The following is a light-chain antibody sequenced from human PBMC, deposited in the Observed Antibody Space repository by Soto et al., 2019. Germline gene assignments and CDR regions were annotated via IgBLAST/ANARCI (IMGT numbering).Light chain of an antibody. CDR3: QQYGSSPPYT. CDR1: QSVSSSY. CDR2: GAS. Sequence: EIVLTQSPGTLSLSPGERATLSCRASQSVSSSYLAWYQQKPGQAPRLLIYGASSRATGIPDRFSGSGSGTDCTLTVSRLEPEDFAVYYCQQYGSSPPYTFGQGTKLEMK. V-gene: IGKV3-20*01. J-gene: IGKJ2*01.